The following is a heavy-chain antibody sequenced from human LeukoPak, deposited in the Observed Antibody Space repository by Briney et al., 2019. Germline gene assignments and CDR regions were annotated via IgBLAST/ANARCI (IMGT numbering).Heavy chain of an antibody. D-gene: IGHD1-1*01. J-gene: IGHJ3*02. CDR1: GGSLSSSSYY. V-gene: IGHV4-39*01. CDR3: ARRVPWVQLEPPGAFDI. Sequence: PSETLSLTCTVSGGSLSSSSYYWGWIRQPPGKGLEWIGSIYYSGSTYYNPSLKSRVTISVDTSKNQFSLKLSSVTAADTAVYYCARRVPWVQLEPPGAFDIWGQGTMVTVSS. CDR2: IYYSGST.